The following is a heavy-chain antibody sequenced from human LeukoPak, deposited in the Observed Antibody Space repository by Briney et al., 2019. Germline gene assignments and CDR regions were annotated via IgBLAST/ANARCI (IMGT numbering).Heavy chain of an antibody. D-gene: IGHD2-2*01. J-gene: IGHJ2*01. V-gene: IGHV4-59*10. CDR3: ARDALYCSSTSCYRYWYFDL. Sequence: SETLSLTCAVYGGSFSGYYWSWIRQPPGKGLEWIGRIYTSGSTNYNPSLKSRVTMSVDTSKNQFSLKLSSVTAADTAVYYCARDALYCSSTSCYRYWYFDLWGRGTLVTVSS. CDR1: GGSFSGYY. CDR2: IYTSGST.